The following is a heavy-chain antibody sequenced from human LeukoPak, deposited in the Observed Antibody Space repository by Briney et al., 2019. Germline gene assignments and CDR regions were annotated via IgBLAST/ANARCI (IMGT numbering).Heavy chain of an antibody. CDR1: GFPFSSYE. CDR3: ASCSWFFIMVRGVPMDV. CDR2: ISSSGSTI. D-gene: IGHD3-10*01. J-gene: IGHJ6*03. Sequence: PGGSLRLSCTASGFPFSSYEMNWVRPAPGKGLEWVSYISSSGSTIYYADSVKGRFTISRDNAKNSLYLQMNSLRAEDTAVYYCASCSWFFIMVRGVPMDVWGKGTTVTISS. V-gene: IGHV3-48*03.